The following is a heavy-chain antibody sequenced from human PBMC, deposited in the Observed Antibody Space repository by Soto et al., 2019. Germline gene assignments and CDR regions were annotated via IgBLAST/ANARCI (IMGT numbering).Heavy chain of an antibody. CDR3: TKDNFGAWDS. CDR2: INPESTTL. V-gene: IGHV3-74*01. D-gene: IGHD3-10*01. CDR1: EITLNIYW. J-gene: IGHJ4*02. Sequence: EAQLVESGGGLVQPGGSLTLSCTASEITLNIYWMHWIRQAPGKGLVWVSRINPESTTLTYADSVTGRFTISRDSAKNTLDLQMHGMSAEDTAIYYCTKDNFGAWDSWGKGTLVTVYS.